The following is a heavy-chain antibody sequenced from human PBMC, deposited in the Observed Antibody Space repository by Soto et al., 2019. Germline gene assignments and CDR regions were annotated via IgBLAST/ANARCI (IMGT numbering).Heavy chain of an antibody. J-gene: IGHJ4*02. CDR2: IVPNVGTV. V-gene: IGHV1-69*06. CDR3: ARRDTSGFLRYFDN. Sequence: QMQLVQSGAEVKKPGSSVKVSCKASGGTLSSFINYPINWVRQAPGQGLEWMGGIVPNVGTVNYAQKFQGRVTITADKSTRTAYMEVSSLRSEDTALYYCARRDTSGFLRYFDNWGQVTLVTVSS. D-gene: IGHD3-3*01. CDR1: GGTLSSFINYP.